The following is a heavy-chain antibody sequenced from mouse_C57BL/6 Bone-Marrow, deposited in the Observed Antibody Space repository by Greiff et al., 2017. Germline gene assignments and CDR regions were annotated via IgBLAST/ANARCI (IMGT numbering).Heavy chain of an antibody. CDR3: AKWGYVYFDY. Sequence: QVQLKQPGAELVKPGASVKLSCKASGYTFTSYWMHWVKQRPGQGLEWIGMIRPNSGSTNYNEKFKSKATLTVDKSSSTAYMQLSSLTSEDSAVYSFAKWGYVYFDYWCQGTTLTVSS. D-gene: IGHD2-2*01. CDR2: IRPNSGST. J-gene: IGHJ2*01. CDR1: GYTFTSYW. V-gene: IGHV1-64*01.